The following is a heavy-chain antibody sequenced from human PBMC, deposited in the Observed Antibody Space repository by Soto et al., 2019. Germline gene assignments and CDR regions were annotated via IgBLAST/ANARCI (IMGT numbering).Heavy chain of an antibody. Sequence: APVKVSCKASGLTLTIYAVRRGRQVRGQRLEWIGWIVVGSGNTNYAQKFQERVTITRDMSTSTAYMELSSLRSEDTAVYYCAADPATVTTAFDIWGQGTMVTVSS. D-gene: IGHD4-17*01. CDR1: GLTLTIYA. CDR3: AADPATVTTAFDI. CDR2: IVVGSGNT. V-gene: IGHV1-58*01. J-gene: IGHJ3*02.